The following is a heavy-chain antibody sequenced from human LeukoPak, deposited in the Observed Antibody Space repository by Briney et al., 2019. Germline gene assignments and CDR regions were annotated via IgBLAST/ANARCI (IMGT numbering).Heavy chain of an antibody. CDR3: AREDFWRFDY. J-gene: IGHJ4*02. CDR1: GFSFRSYW. CDR2: IKPDGSDK. V-gene: IGHV3-7*01. Sequence: GGSLRLPCVASGFSFRSYWMSWVRQAPGKGLECVAKIKPDGSDKFCEDSVKGRFTISRDNAKNSLYLQMNSLTAEDTAVYYCAREDFWRFDYWGQGTMVTASS. D-gene: IGHD3-3*01.